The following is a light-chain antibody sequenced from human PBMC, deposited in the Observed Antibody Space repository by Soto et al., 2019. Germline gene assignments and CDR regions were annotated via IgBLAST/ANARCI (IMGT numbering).Light chain of an antibody. V-gene: IGKV3-15*01. CDR2: AAS. CDR1: QSISRN. J-gene: IGKJ1*01. Sequence: EIVLTQSPGTLSLSPGERATLSCRASQSISRNLAWYQQKPGQAPRLLIYAASTRATGLPARFSGSGSGTEFTLTISSLQSEDFAVYSCQQYNNWPLTFGQGTKVDNK. CDR3: QQYNNWPLT.